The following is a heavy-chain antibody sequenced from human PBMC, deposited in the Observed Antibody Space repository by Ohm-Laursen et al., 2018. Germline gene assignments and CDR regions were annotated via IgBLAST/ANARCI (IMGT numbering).Heavy chain of an antibody. CDR2: INHSGST. V-gene: IGHV4-34*01. J-gene: IGHJ4*02. Sequence: TLSLTCAVYGGSFSGYYWSWIRQPPGKGLEWIGEINHSGSTNYIPSLKSRVTISVHTSKNQFSLKLSSVTAADTAVYYCARGNGSRSWYEVDYFDYWGQGTLVTVSS. CDR1: GGSFSGYY. D-gene: IGHD6-13*01. CDR3: ARGNGSRSWYEVDYFDY.